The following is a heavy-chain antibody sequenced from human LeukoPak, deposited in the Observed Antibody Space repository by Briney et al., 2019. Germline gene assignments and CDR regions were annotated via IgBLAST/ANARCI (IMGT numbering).Heavy chain of an antibody. CDR2: IRYDGSNK. CDR3: AKRWDGYNSDAFDI. J-gene: IGHJ3*02. V-gene: IGHV3-30*02. D-gene: IGHD5-24*01. CDR1: GFTLSSYG. Sequence: GGSLRLSCAASGFTLSSYGMHWVRQAPGKGLEWVAFIRYDGSNKYYADSVKGRFTISRDNSKNTLYLQMNSLRAEDTAVYYCAKRWDGYNSDAFDIWGQGTMVTVSS.